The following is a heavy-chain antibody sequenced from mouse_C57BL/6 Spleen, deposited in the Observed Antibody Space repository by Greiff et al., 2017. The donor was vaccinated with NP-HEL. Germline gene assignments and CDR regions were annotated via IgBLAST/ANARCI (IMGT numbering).Heavy chain of an antibody. CDR2: IDPEDGDT. J-gene: IGHJ3*01. CDR1: GFNIKDYY. V-gene: IGHV14-1*01. Sequence: EVQLQQSGAELVRPGASVKLSCTASGFNIKDYYMHWVKQRPEQGLEWIGRIDPEDGDTEYAPKFQGKATMTADTSSNTAYLQLSNLTSEDTAVYYCTQFITTEGPFAYWGQGTLVTVSA. CDR3: TQFITTEGPFAY. D-gene: IGHD1-1*01.